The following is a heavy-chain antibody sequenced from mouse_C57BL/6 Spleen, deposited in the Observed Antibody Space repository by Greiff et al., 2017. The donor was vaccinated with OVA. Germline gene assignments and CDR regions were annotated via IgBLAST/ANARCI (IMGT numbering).Heavy chain of an antibody. J-gene: IGHJ2*01. CDR1: GYTFTSYW. CDR2: IDPSDSYT. D-gene: IGHD3-3*01. CDR3: ARKGWEIDY. V-gene: IGHV1-69*01. Sequence: QVQLQQPGAELVMPGASVKLSCKASGYTFTSYWMHWVKQRPGQGLEWIGEIDPSDSYTNYNQKFKGKSTLTVDKSSSTAYMQLSSLTSEDSAVYYCARKGWEIDYWGQGTTLTVSS.